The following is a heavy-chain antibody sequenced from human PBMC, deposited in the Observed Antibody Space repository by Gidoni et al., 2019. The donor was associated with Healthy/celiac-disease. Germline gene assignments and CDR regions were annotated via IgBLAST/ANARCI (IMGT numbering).Heavy chain of an antibody. Sequence: EVQLVESGGVVVQPGGSLRLSCAASGFTFAYYAMHWVLQAPWKGLEWVFLISWEGGSTYYADSVKGRFTISRDNSKNSLYLQMNSLRAEDTALYYCAAGPDDSSDSPPFDYWGQGTLVTVSS. CDR3: AAGPDDSSDSPPFDY. V-gene: IGHV3-43D*03. CDR2: ISWEGGST. D-gene: IGHD3-22*01. CDR1: GFTFAYYA. J-gene: IGHJ4*02.